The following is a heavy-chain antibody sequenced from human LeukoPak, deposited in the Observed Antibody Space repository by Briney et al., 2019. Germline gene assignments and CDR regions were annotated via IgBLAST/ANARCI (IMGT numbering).Heavy chain of an antibody. D-gene: IGHD2-15*01. CDR3: ATTLSSWYSLDAFDI. V-gene: IGHV1-69*13. Sequence: GASVKVSCKASRGTFSSNGISWVRQAPGQGLEWMGGIIPIFGTANYAQKFQGRVTITADESTSTAYMELSSLRSEDTAVYYCATTLSSWYSLDAFDIWGQGTMVTVSS. CDR2: IIPIFGTA. J-gene: IGHJ3*02. CDR1: RGTFSSNG.